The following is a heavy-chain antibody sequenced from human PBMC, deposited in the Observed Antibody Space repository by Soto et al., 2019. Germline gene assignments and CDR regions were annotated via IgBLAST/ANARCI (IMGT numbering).Heavy chain of an antibody. J-gene: IGHJ4*02. CDR2: ISYDGSNK. CDR3: AKDSQWELPYYFDY. Sequence: LRLSCAASGFTFSSYGMHWVRQAPGKGLEWVAVISYDGSNKYYADSVKGRFTISRDNSKNTLYLQMNSLRAEDTAVYYCAKDSQWELPYYFDYWGQGTLVTVSS. D-gene: IGHD1-26*01. CDR1: GFTFSSYG. V-gene: IGHV3-30*18.